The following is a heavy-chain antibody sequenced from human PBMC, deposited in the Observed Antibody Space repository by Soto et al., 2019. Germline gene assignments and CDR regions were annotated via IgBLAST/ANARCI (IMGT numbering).Heavy chain of an antibody. CDR2: IWYDGSDK. CDR1: GFTFSNYG. J-gene: IGHJ4*02. CDR3: ARDQGDG. D-gene: IGHD2-21*02. Sequence: QVQLVESGGGVVQPGRSLRLSCAASGFTFSNYGMHWVRQAPGKGLEWVAVIWYDGSDKYYADSVKGRFTISRDNSKNTVSLQMNSRRAEDTAVYYCARDQGDGWGQGTLVTVSS. V-gene: IGHV3-33*01.